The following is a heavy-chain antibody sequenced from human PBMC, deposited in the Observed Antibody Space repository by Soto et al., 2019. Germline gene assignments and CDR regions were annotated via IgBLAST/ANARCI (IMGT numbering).Heavy chain of an antibody. D-gene: IGHD5-18*01. CDR1: GFTFSNYG. CDR3: ARGGGYSYSLAPYYFDY. J-gene: IGHJ4*02. V-gene: IGHV3-30*03. Sequence: QVHLVESGGGVVQPGRSLRLSCATSGFTFSNYGMHWVRQAPGKGLEWVAVISYDGSNKYYADSVKGRFTISRDTSKNTLYLQLNSLRAEDTAVFYCARGGGYSYSLAPYYFDYWGQGTLVTVSS. CDR2: ISYDGSNK.